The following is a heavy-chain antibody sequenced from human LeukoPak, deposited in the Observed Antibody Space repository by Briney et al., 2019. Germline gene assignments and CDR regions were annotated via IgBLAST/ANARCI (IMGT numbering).Heavy chain of an antibody. Sequence: GGSLRLSCAASGFTFSSHSMNWVRQAPGKGLEWLSYIDSSSSTIDYEDSVKGRFTISRDNAKNSLYLQMDSLRAEDTAVYYCARGPASGAWLIDYWGQGTLVTVSS. V-gene: IGHV3-48*01. J-gene: IGHJ4*02. CDR3: ARGPASGAWLIDY. D-gene: IGHD6-19*01. CDR2: IDSSSSTI. CDR1: GFTFSSHS.